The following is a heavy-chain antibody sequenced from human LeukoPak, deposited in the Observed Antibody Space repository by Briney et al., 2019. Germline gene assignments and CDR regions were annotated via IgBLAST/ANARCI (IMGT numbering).Heavy chain of an antibody. D-gene: IGHD5-18*01. Sequence: KPGGSLRLSCAASGFTFSSYSMNWVRQAPGKGLEWVSSISSSSSYIYYADSVKGRFTISRDNAKNSLYLQMNSLRAEDTAVYYCARATRGYSYALLFDYWGQGTLVTVSS. V-gene: IGHV3-21*01. CDR3: ARATRGYSYALLFDY. CDR2: ISSSSSYI. J-gene: IGHJ4*02. CDR1: GFTFSSYS.